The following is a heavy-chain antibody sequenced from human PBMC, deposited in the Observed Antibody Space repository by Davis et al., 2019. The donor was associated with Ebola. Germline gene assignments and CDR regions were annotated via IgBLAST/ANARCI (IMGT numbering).Heavy chain of an antibody. CDR1: GFTFSSYA. V-gene: IGHV3-30-3*01. J-gene: IGHJ6*02. Sequence: GESLKISCAASGFTFSSYAMHWVRQAPGKGLEWVAVISYDGSNKYYADSVKGRFTISRDNSKNTLYLQMNSLRAEDTAVYYCARDIRTGRPFYGMDVWGQGTTVTVSS. D-gene: IGHD1-14*01. CDR3: ARDIRTGRPFYGMDV. CDR2: ISYDGSNK.